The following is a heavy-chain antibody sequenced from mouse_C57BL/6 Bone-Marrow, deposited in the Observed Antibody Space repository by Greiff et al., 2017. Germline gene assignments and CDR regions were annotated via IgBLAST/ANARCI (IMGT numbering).Heavy chain of an antibody. CDR3: ARSGPLGRRFDY. Sequence: QVQLQQPGAELVKPGASVKMSCKASGYTFTSYWITWVKQRPGQGLEWIGDIYPTSGSTNYNEKFKSKAILTVATSSNAAYMQLSSLPSEDSAVFYGARSGPLGRRFDYWGQGTTLTVSS. CDR2: IYPTSGST. CDR1: GYTFTSYW. V-gene: IGHV1-55*01. J-gene: IGHJ2*01. D-gene: IGHD4-1*01.